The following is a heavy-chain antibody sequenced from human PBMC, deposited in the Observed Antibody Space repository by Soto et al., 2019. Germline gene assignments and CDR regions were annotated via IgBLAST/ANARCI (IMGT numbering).Heavy chain of an antibody. V-gene: IGHV4-4*02. CDR2: IAHDGHT. J-gene: IGHJ4*02. CDR1: GGSITTSVL. D-gene: IGHD1-26*01. Sequence: VQLTESGPGLVRPSGTLSLTCDVSGGSITTSVLWTWVRQFPRRGLEWIGEIAHDGHTNYNPSLSGRVTMSVLLANSQFSLKVASVNAADTAVYFCAGGRDYDYWGQGALVTVSS. CDR3: AGGRDYDY.